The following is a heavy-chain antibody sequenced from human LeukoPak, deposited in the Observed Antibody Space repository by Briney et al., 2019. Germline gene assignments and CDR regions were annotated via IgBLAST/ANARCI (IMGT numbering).Heavy chain of an antibody. CDR1: GGTFRNHA. D-gene: IGHD3-22*01. CDR2: IIPIFGTT. CDR3: ARDEGGYYDNSGFFDF. Sequence: RASVKVSFKASGGTFRNHAISWVRQAPGQGLEWMGGIIPIFGTTYYAQKLQGRVTISADESTGTAYMELSGLTSEDTAVYYCARDEGGYYDNSGFFDFWGQGTLVTVSS. V-gene: IGHV1-69*13. J-gene: IGHJ4*02.